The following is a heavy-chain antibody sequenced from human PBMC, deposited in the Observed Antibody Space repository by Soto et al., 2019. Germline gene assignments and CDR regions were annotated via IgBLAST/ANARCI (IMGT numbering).Heavy chain of an antibody. V-gene: IGHV1-2*02. D-gene: IGHD3-10*01. J-gene: IGHJ4*02. Sequence: ASVKVSCKASGYTFTGYYMHWVLQAPGQGLEWMGWINPNSGGTNYAQKFQGRVTMTRDTSISTAYMELSRLRSDDTAVYYCARRKITMVRGVLAPFDYWGQGTLVTVSS. CDR3: ARRKITMVRGVLAPFDY. CDR1: GYTFTGYY. CDR2: INPNSGGT.